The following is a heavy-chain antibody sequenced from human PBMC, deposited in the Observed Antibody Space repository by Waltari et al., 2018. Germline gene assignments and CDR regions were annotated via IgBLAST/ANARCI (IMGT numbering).Heavy chain of an antibody. CDR2: VFYSGFT. Sequence: QVHLQESGPGLVKPSETLSLTCSVSGVSITSYYWSWVRQAPGKGLEWLGYVFYSGFTKYTPSLKSRLTMSVDTSKNQVSLDLSSVTAADTALYYCASGNFFNNWGQGILVTVSS. V-gene: IGHV4-59*13. CDR3: ASGNFFNN. CDR1: GVSITSYY. D-gene: IGHD1-26*01. J-gene: IGHJ4*02.